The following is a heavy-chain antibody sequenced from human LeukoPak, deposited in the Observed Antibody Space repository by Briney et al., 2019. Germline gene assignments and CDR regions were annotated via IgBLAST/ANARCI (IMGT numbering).Heavy chain of an antibody. Sequence: ASVKVSCKASGYTFTGYYMHWVRQAPGQGLEWMGYIISYNGNTNYAQKLQGRVTMTTDTSTSTAYMELRSLRSDDTAVYYCARDTKRSRARWENLGFDPWGQGTLVTVSS. J-gene: IGHJ5*02. CDR1: GYTFTGYY. V-gene: IGHV1-18*04. CDR3: ARDTKRSRARWENLGFDP. CDR2: IISYNGNT. D-gene: IGHD1-26*01.